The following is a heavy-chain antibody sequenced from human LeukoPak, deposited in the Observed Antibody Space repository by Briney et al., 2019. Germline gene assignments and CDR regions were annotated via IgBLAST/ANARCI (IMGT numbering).Heavy chain of an antibody. D-gene: IGHD1-26*01. CDR2: INAGNGNT. J-gene: IGHJ3*02. CDR1: GYTFTSYA. Sequence: ASVKVFCKASGYTFTSYAMHWVRQAPGQRLEWMGWINAGNGNTKYSQKFQGRVTITRDTSASTAYMELSSLRSEDTAVYYCAREPSGSYGRIRHAFDIWGQGTMVTVSS. CDR3: AREPSGSYGRIRHAFDI. V-gene: IGHV1-3*01.